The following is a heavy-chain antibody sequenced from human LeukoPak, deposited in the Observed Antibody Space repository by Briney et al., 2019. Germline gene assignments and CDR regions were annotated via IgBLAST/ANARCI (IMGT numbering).Heavy chain of an antibody. D-gene: IGHD6-13*01. Sequence: GGSLRLSCAASGFTFSSYAMSWVRQAPGKGLEWVSAISGSGGSTYYADSVKGRFTISRDYSENTLYLRMNSLRAEDTAVYYCARDYSSSWYILMAEYYYYYMDVWGKGTTVTVSS. V-gene: IGHV3-23*01. CDR1: GFTFSSYA. J-gene: IGHJ6*03. CDR2: ISGSGGST. CDR3: ARDYSSSWYILMAEYYYYYMDV.